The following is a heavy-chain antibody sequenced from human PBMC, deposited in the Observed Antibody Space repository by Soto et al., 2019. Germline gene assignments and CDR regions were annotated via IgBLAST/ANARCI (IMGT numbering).Heavy chain of an antibody. Sequence: PSETLSLTCTVSGGSISSSSYYWGWIRQPPGKGLEWIGSIYYSGSTYYNPSLKSRVTISVDTSKNQFSLKLSSVTAADTAVYYCARFYDSSGYSWDYFDYWGQGTLVTVSS. J-gene: IGHJ4*02. V-gene: IGHV4-39*01. D-gene: IGHD3-22*01. CDR3: ARFYDSSGYSWDYFDY. CDR2: IYYSGST. CDR1: GGSISSSSYY.